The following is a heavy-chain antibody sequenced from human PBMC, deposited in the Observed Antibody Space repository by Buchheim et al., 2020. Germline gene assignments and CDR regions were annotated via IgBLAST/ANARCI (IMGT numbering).Heavy chain of an antibody. V-gene: IGHV3-30*18. CDR1: GFTFSSYG. J-gene: IGHJ6*01. CDR3: AKDLWSTMGYYYYGMDV. Sequence: QVQLVESGGGVVQPGRSLRLSCAASGFTFSSYGMHWVRQAPGKGLEWVAVISYDGSNKYYADSVKGRFTISRDNSKNTLYLQMNSLRAEDTAVYYCAKDLWSTMGYYYYGMDVWGQGT. CDR2: ISYDGSNK. D-gene: IGHD1-26*01.